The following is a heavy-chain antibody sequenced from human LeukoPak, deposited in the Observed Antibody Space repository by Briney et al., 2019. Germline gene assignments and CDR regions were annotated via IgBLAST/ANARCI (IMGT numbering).Heavy chain of an antibody. Sequence: SETLSLTCTVSGGSISSSSYYWGWIRQPPGKGLEWIGYSDYSGSTNYNPSLKSRVTISVDTSKNQFSLKLSSVTAADTAVYYCARHLYYYDSSGPKDYYYYGMDVWGQGTTVTVSS. CDR1: GGSISSSSYY. CDR3: ARHLYYYDSSGPKDYYYYGMDV. J-gene: IGHJ6*02. V-gene: IGHV4-61*05. D-gene: IGHD3-22*01. CDR2: SDYSGST.